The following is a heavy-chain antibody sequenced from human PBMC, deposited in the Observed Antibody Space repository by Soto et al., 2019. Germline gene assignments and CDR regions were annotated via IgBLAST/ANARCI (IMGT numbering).Heavy chain of an antibody. CDR1: GGTFSSYA. V-gene: IGHV1-69*12. Sequence: QVQLVQSGAEVKKPGSSVKVSCKASGGTFSSYAIRWVRQAPGQGLEWMGGITPIFGAADDAQKFQGRVTITADESTSTAYMELSSLRSEDTAVYYCARDGIAARPIAWFDPWGQGTLVTVSS. CDR2: ITPIFGAA. CDR3: ARDGIAARPIAWFDP. J-gene: IGHJ5*02. D-gene: IGHD6-6*01.